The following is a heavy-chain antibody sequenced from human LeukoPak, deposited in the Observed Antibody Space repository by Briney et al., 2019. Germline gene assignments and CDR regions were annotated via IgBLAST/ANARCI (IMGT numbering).Heavy chain of an antibody. V-gene: IGHV1-18*01. D-gene: IGHD3-3*01. CDR2: ISAYNGNT. J-gene: IGHJ4*02. CDR1: GYTFTSYG. Sequence: GASVKVSCKXSGYTFTSYGISWVRQAPGQGLEWMGWISAYNGNTNYAQKLQGRVTMTTDTSTSTAYMELRSLRSDDTAVYYCARAEYYDFWSGYYDFDYWGQGTLVTVSS. CDR3: ARAEYYDFWSGYYDFDY.